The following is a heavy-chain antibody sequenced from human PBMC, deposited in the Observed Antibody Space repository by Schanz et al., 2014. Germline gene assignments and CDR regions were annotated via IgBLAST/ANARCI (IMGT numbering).Heavy chain of an antibody. J-gene: IGHJ5*02. CDR1: GFTFSSYG. D-gene: IGHD3-10*01. CDR3: AKDQLANYRGSGYNWFDP. CDR2: IRFDGSDK. Sequence: QVQLVESGGGVVQPGGSLRLSCAASGFTFSSYGMHWVRQAPGKGLEWVTIIRFDGSDKYYADSVKGRFFVSRDNSKNPLYLQMNSRRADDTAVYYCAKDQLANYRGSGYNWFDPWGQGTLVTVSS. V-gene: IGHV3-30*02.